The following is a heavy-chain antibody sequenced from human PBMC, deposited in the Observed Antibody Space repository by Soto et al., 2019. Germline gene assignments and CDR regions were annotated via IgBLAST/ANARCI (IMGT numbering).Heavy chain of an antibody. Sequence: QVQLVQSGAEVKKPGTSVKVSCKASGYNFITYAMHWLRQAPGQRLEWMGWIDAGNGNTKYSQKFQGRVTITRDTSASTAYMELRSLRSEEPALYYCATKHFWTGLFDSWAQGTLVTVSS. V-gene: IGHV1-3*01. CDR1: GYNFITYA. CDR2: IDAGNGNT. J-gene: IGHJ4*02. D-gene: IGHD3-3*02. CDR3: ATKHFWTGLFDS.